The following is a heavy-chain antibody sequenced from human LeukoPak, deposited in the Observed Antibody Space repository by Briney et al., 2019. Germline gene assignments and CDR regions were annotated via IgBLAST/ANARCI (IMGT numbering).Heavy chain of an antibody. Sequence: ASVKVSCKASGYTFTSYGISWVRQAPGQGLEWMGWISAYNGNTNYAQKLQGRVTMTTDTSTSTAYMELRSLRSDDTAVYYCARAASGSYYSTNWFDPWGQGTLVTVSS. CDR3: ARAASGSYYSTNWFDP. J-gene: IGHJ5*02. CDR2: ISAYNGNT. CDR1: GYTFTSYG. V-gene: IGHV1-18*01. D-gene: IGHD3-10*01.